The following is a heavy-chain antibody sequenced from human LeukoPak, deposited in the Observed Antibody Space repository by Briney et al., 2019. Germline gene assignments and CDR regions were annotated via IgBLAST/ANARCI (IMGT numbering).Heavy chain of an antibody. CDR3: ARHGGAYSFDY. CDR1: GGSISRYY. V-gene: IGHV4-59*08. Sequence: SETLSLTCTVSGGSISRYYWSWIRQPPGKGLEWIGYIDDSGRTNYNPSPKSRVTISVATSKNQFSLKLISESAADTAVYYCARHGGAYSFDYWGQGTLVTVSS. J-gene: IGHJ4*02. D-gene: IGHD2-21*01. CDR2: IDDSGRT.